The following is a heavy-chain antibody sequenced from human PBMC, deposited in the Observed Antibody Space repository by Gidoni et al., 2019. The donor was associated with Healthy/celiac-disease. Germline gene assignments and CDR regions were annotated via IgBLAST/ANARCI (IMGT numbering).Heavy chain of an antibody. D-gene: IGHD3-22*01. CDR1: GGSISRYY. J-gene: IGHJ4*02. CDR3: ARGAEGFYDSSGEETKGPFDY. V-gene: IGHV4-59*01. Sequence: QVQLQESGPGLVTPSETLSLTCTVSGGSISRYYWSWIRQPPGKGLEWIGYIYYRGSTNYNPSLKSRVTISVDTSKNQFSLKLSSVTAADTAVYYCARGAEGFYDSSGEETKGPFDYWGQGTLVTVSS. CDR2: IYYRGST.